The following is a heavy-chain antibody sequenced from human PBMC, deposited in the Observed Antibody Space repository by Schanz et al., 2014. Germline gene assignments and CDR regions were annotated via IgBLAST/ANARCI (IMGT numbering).Heavy chain of an antibody. Sequence: EVQLVESGGGLVQPGGSLRLSCAASGFTFSSYSMNWVRQAPGKGLEWVSYISSSSSTRYYADSAKGRFTISRDNAKNSLFLQMNSLRAEDTAVYYCAKGRFGELSAFDIWGQGTMVTVSS. J-gene: IGHJ3*02. CDR3: AKGRFGELSAFDI. CDR1: GFTFSSYS. V-gene: IGHV3-48*01. CDR2: ISSSSSTR. D-gene: IGHD3-10*01.